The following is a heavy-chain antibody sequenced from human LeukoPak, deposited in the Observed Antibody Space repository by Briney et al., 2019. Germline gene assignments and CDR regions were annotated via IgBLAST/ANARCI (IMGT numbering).Heavy chain of an antibody. Sequence: RVSLTLPCTLSIYTFNTSNVHWLRQSRGKGLEWISYIIGIGRTIYYADSVKGGFTISRDNAKDSLFLQMNSLRDGDTAVYYCARVETPTFYDAFDLWGQGTMVTVSS. D-gene: IGHD2/OR15-2a*01. CDR2: IIGIGRTI. V-gene: IGHV3-48*02. CDR3: ARVETPTFYDAFDL. J-gene: IGHJ3*01. CDR1: IYTFNTSN.